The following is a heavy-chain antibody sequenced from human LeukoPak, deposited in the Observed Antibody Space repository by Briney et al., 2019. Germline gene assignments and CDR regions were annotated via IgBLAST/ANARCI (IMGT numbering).Heavy chain of an antibody. Sequence: PGGSLRLSCSASGFPFSSYAMHWVRQAPGKGLEYVSAINSGGSTYYADSVKGRFTISRDNSKNTLYPQMSSLRAEDTAVYFCVRGYSFGPYGMDVWGQGTTVTVSS. CDR2: INSGGST. CDR1: GFPFSSYA. CDR3: VRGYSFGPYGMDV. D-gene: IGHD2-15*01. V-gene: IGHV3-64D*09. J-gene: IGHJ6*02.